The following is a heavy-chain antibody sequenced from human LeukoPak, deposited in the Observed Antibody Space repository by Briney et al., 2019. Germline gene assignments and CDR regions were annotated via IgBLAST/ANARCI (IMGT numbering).Heavy chain of an antibody. CDR1: GFTFSSYS. CDR2: ISSSSSYI. J-gene: IGHJ6*02. Sequence: GGSLRLSCAASGFTFSSYSMNWVRQAPGKGLEWVSSISSSSSYIYYADSVKGRFTISRDNAKNSLYLQMNSLRAEDTAVYYCARAGEISSPSRSAPPYYYGMDVWGQGTTVTVSS. V-gene: IGHV3-21*01. CDR3: ARAGEISSPSRSAPPYYYGMDV. D-gene: IGHD2-2*01.